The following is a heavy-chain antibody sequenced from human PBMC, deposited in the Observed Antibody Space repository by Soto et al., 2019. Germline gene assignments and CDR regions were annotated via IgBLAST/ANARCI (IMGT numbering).Heavy chain of an antibody. CDR3: AAGVASFDY. CDR2: IVVGSGST. V-gene: IGHV1-58*01. J-gene: IGHJ4*02. Sequence: SVKVSCKASGFTFTHSAVQWVRQARGQRLEWIGWIVVGSGSTNYAQKFRERVAMTRDMSTSTAYMELSSLRSEDTAVYYCAAGVASFDYWGQGTLVTVSS. CDR1: GFTFTHSA.